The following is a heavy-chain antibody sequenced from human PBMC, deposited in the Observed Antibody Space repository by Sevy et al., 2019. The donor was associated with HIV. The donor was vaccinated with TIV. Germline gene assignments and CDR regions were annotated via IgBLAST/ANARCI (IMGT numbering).Heavy chain of an antibody. V-gene: IGHV1-46*01. CDR3: ARDPAVVTAIHYYYGMDV. Sequence: ASVKVSCKASGYTFTSYYMHWVRQAPGQGLEWMGIINPSGGSTSCAQKFQGRVTMTRDTSTSTVYMELSSLRSEDTAVYYCARDPAVVTAIHYYYGMDVWGQGTTVTVSS. J-gene: IGHJ6*02. CDR1: GYTFTSYY. CDR2: INPSGGST. D-gene: IGHD2-21*02.